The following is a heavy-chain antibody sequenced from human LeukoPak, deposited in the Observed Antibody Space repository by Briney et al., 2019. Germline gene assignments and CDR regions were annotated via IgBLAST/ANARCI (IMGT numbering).Heavy chain of an antibody. CDR2: MNPNSGNT. D-gene: IGHD3-3*01. Sequence: ASVKVSCKASGYTFTSYDISWVRQATGQGREWMGWMNPNSGNTGYAQKFQGRVTMTRNTSISTAHMELSSLRSEDTAVYYCASGLLEDYDFWSGPRFDPWGQGTLVTVSS. CDR1: GYTFTSYD. CDR3: ASGLLEDYDFWSGPRFDP. V-gene: IGHV1-8*01. J-gene: IGHJ5*02.